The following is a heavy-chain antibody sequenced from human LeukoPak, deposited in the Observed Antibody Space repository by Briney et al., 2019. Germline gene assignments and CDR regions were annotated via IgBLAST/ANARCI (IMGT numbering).Heavy chain of an antibody. CDR3: AREVNLRFLDWLIDY. V-gene: IGHV4-4*07. CDR1: GGSISSYY. CDR2: IYTSGST. Sequence: SETLSLTCTVSGGSISSYYWSWIRQSAGKGLEWIGRIYTSGSTNYNPSLKSRVTMSVDTSKNQFSLKLSSVTAADTAVYYCAREVNLRFLDWLIDYWGQGTLVTVSS. J-gene: IGHJ4*02. D-gene: IGHD3-3*01.